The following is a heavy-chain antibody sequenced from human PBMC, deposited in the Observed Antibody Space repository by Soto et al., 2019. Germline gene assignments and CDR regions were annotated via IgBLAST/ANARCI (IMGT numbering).Heavy chain of an antibody. V-gene: IGHV3-15*01. CDR1: GFTFSNAW. D-gene: IGHD4-17*01. CDR2: IKSKTDGGTT. Sequence: EVQLVESGGGLVKPGGSLRLSCAASGFTFSNAWMSWVRQAPGKGLEWVGRIKSKTDGGTTDYAAPVKGRFTISRDDSTITVYLQMNSLKTEDTAVYYGTTARAPTPIYCDYVDDYWGQGTLVTVSS. J-gene: IGHJ4*02. CDR3: TTARAPTPIYCDYVDDY.